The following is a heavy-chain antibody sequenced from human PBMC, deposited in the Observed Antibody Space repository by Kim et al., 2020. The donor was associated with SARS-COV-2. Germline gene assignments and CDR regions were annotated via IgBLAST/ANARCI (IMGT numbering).Heavy chain of an antibody. CDR3: ARGGMVRGVKGHDAFDI. CDR1: GYTFTSYA. J-gene: IGHJ3*02. Sequence: ASVKVSCKASGYTFTSYAMNWVRQAPGQGLEWMGWINTNTGNPTYAQGFTGRFVFSLDTSVSTAYLQISSLKAEDTAVYYCARGGMVRGVKGHDAFDIWGQGTMVTVSS. V-gene: IGHV7-4-1*02. CDR2: INTNTGNP. D-gene: IGHD3-10*01.